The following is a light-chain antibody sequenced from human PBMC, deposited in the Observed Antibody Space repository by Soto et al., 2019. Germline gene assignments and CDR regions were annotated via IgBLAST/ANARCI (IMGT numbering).Light chain of an antibody. Sequence: DIQMTQSQSSLSASVGDRVTITCRASQGISNYLAWYQQKPGKVPKLLIYAASTLQSGVPSRFSGSGSGTDFTLTISSLQPEDVATYCCQKYIIAPVTFCHGTRLEI. CDR2: AAS. V-gene: IGKV1-27*01. CDR3: QKYIIAPVT. J-gene: IGKJ5*01. CDR1: QGISNY.